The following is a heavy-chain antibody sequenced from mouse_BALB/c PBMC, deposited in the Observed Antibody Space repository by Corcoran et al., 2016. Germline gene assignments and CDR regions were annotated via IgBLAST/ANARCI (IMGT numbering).Heavy chain of an antibody. CDR3: AMGSSYWFAY. Sequence: EVQLQQSGAELVKPGTSVKLSCTASGFNIKDTYMHWVKQRPEQGLEWIGRIDPANGNTKYDPKFQGKATITADTSSNTAYMQLSSLTSEDSAIYYCAMGSSYWFAYWGQGTLVTVS. J-gene: IGHJ3*01. D-gene: IGHD1-1*01. CDR2: IDPANGNT. CDR1: GFNIKDTY. V-gene: IGHV14-3*02.